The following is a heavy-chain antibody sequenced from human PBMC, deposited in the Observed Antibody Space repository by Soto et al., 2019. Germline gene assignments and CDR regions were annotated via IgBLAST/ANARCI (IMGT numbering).Heavy chain of an antibody. J-gene: IGHJ6*02. V-gene: IGHV4-30-2*01. Sequence: QLQLQESGSGLVKPSQTLSLTCAVSGGSISSGGYSWSWIRQPPGKGLEWIGYIYHSGSTYYNPSLNSRVTISVDRSKNQFSLKLSSVTAADTAVYYCARVSTITGTRYYYGMDVWGQGTTVTVSS. CDR1: GGSISSGGYS. CDR2: IYHSGST. D-gene: IGHD1-7*01. CDR3: ARVSTITGTRYYYGMDV.